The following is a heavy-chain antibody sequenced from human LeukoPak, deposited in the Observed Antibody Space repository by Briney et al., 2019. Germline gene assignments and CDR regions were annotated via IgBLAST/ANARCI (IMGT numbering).Heavy chain of an antibody. CDR1: GFTLSSYE. CDR2: ISDSGSTT. J-gene: IGHJ3*01. CDR3: ARIGYSNWGDALDL. Sequence: GGSLRLSCAASGFTLSSYEMNWVRQAPGKGLEWISYISDSGSTTYYADSVKGRFSISRDNAKNSLYLQMNSLRAEDTAVYYCARIGYSNWGDALDLWARGTVLTASS. V-gene: IGHV3-48*03. D-gene: IGHD6-13*01.